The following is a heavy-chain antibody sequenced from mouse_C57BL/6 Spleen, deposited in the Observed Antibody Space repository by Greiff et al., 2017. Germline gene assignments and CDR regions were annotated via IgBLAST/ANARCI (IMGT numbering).Heavy chain of an antibody. D-gene: IGHD1-1*01. CDR3: ASLIYYYGSSYVDY. CDR2: ISSGSSTI. Sequence: EVKVVESGGGLVKPGGSLKLSCAASGFTFSDYGMHWVRQAPEKGLEWVAYISSGSSTISYADTVKGRFTISRDNAKNTLFLQMTSLRSEDTAMYYCASLIYYYGSSYVDYWGQGTSVTVSS. J-gene: IGHJ4*01. V-gene: IGHV5-17*01. CDR1: GFTFSDYG.